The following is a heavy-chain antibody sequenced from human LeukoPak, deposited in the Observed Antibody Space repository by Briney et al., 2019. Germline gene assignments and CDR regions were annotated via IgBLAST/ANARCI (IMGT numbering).Heavy chain of an antibody. CDR2: ITSSSDYI. CDR1: GFTISSHS. J-gene: IGHJ4*02. Sequence: GGSLRLSCAASGFTISSHSMNWVRQAPGKGLEWVSVITSSSDYIYYADSLKGRFTVSRDNAKNSLYLQLNSLRAEDTAVYYCVRESVYYSSAYYNVLDYWGQGTLVTVSS. D-gene: IGHD3-9*01. CDR3: VRESVYYSSAYYNVLDY. V-gene: IGHV3-21*01.